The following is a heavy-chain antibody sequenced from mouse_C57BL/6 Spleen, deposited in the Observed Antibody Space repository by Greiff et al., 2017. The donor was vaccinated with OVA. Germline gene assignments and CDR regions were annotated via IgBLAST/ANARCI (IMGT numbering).Heavy chain of an antibody. CDR2: ISSGGSYT. D-gene: IGHD1-1*01. Sequence: DVKLVESGGDLVKPGGSLKLSCAASGFTFSSYGMSWVRQTPDKRLEWVATISSGGSYTYYPDSVKGRFTISRDNAKNTLYLQMSSLKSEDTAMYYWARTDGSRPWYFDVWGTGTTVTVSS. J-gene: IGHJ1*03. CDR3: ARTDGSRPWYFDV. V-gene: IGHV5-6*02. CDR1: GFTFSSYG.